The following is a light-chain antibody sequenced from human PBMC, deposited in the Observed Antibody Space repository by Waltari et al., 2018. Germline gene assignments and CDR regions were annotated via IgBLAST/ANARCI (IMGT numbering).Light chain of an antibody. J-gene: IGKJ1*01. CDR1: ESINSW. Sequence: DIQMTQSPSTLSAFVGETVTITCRASESINSWLAWYQEKPGKAPKLLIQKASNLESGVPSRFSGSGSGTEFTLTISSLQDDDFASYYCQQYRISPWTFGQGTKVEI. CDR3: QQYRISPWT. CDR2: KAS. V-gene: IGKV1-5*03.